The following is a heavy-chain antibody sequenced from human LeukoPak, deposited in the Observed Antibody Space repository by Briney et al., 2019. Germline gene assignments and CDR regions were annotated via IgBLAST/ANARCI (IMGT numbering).Heavy chain of an antibody. D-gene: IGHD4-23*01. CDR2: IYYTGST. J-gene: IGHJ4*02. CDR3: ARVSTVVTPVGLFDY. Sequence: SETLSLTCTVSGGSISRDYWSWIRQPPGKGLEWIGYIYYTGSTNYNPSLKSRVTISVDTSKNQFSLKLSSVTAADTAVYYCARVSTVVTPVGLFDYWGQGTLVTVSS. V-gene: IGHV4-59*08. CDR1: GGSISRDY.